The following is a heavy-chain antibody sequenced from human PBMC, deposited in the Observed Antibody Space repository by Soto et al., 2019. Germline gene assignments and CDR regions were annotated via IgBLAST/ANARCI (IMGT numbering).Heavy chain of an antibody. V-gene: IGHV4-4*02. CDR3: ARERGAGTYQGFDF. Sequence: QVQLQESGPGLVKPSGTLSLTCTVSGDSISNNNWWHWVRQTPGKGLEWIAEIHHTGNINYSPSLKSRVTMSIDQSKNQFSLTLTSVTAADTAVYYCARERGAGTYQGFDFWGQGTLVTVSS. CDR2: IHHTGNI. D-gene: IGHD1-26*01. CDR1: GDSISNNNW. J-gene: IGHJ5*01.